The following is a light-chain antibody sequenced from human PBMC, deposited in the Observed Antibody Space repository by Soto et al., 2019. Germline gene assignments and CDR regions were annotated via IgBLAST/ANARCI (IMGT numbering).Light chain of an antibody. Sequence: QSALTQPASVSGSPGQSITISCTGTSSDIGDYDYVSWYQHLPGKAPKLLIFDVTHRPSGVSDRFSGSKSGNTASLTISGLQAEDEADYYCTSYTSSSTLDYVFGTGTKVTVL. J-gene: IGLJ1*01. CDR1: SSDIGDYDY. CDR2: DVT. V-gene: IGLV2-14*01. CDR3: TSYTSSSTLDYV.